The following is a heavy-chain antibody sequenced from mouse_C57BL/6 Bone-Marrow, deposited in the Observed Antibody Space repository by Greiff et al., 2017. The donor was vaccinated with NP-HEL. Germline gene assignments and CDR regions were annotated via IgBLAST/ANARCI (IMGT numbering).Heavy chain of an antibody. CDR3: ARGDVYFDY. J-gene: IGHJ2*01. D-gene: IGHD3-3*01. CDR1: GYAFTNYL. V-gene: IGHV1-54*01. CDR2: INPGSGGT. Sequence: VKLQESGAELVRPGTSVKVSCKASGYAFTNYLIEWVKQRPGQGLEWIGVINPGSGGTNYNEKFKGKATLTADKSSSTAYMQLSSLTSEDSAVYFCARGDVYFDYWGQGTTLTVSS.